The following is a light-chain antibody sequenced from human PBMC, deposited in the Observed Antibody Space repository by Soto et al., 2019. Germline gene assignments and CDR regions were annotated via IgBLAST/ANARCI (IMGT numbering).Light chain of an antibody. CDR2: EDN. V-gene: IGLV6-57*04. J-gene: IGLJ3*02. CDR3: QSYDSSNPLV. Sequence: NFMLTQPHSVSESPGKTVTISCTRSSGSIASNYVQWYQQRPGSAPSIVIYEDNQRPSGVPDRFSGSIDSSSNSASLTISGLKTEDEADYYCQSYDSSNPLVFGGGTKLTVL. CDR1: SGSIASNY.